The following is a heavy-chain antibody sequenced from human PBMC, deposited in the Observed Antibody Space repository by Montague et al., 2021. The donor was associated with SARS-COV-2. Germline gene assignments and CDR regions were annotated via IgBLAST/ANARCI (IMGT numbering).Heavy chain of an antibody. Sequence: SETLSLTCNVSGASIRSDSYYWGWVRQPPGKGLEWIGVIYSSGSTYYNPSLKSRVTISVDTSQNHVSLRLSSVTAADTAVYFCARRVATGGNFDYWGQGTLVTVSS. J-gene: IGHJ4*02. CDR2: IYSSGST. V-gene: IGHV4-39*02. CDR3: ARRVATGGNFDY. D-gene: IGHD2-15*01. CDR1: GASIRSDSYY.